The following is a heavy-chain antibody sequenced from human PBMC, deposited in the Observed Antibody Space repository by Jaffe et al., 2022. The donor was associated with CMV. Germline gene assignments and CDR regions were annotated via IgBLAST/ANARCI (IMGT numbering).Heavy chain of an antibody. D-gene: IGHD6-13*01. J-gene: IGHJ5*02. CDR3: ARGALAAGLTVWFDP. V-gene: IGHV3-74*01. CDR1: GFTFSSYW. Sequence: EVQLVESGGGLVQPGGSLRLSCAASGFTFSSYWMHWVRQAPGKGLVWVSRINSDGSSTSYADSVKGRFTISRDNAKNTLYLQMNSLRAEDTAVYYCARGALAAGLTVWFDPWGQGTLVTVSS. CDR2: INSDGSST.